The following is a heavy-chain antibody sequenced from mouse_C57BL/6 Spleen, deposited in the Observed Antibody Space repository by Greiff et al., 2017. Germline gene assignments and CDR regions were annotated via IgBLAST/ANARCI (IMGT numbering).Heavy chain of an antibody. CDR1: GFSFNTYA. V-gene: IGHV10-1*01. J-gene: IGHJ2*01. D-gene: IGHD4-1*01. CDR3: VRQEAGTLDMDY. Sequence: EVQRVESGGGLVQPKGSLKLSCAASGFSFNTYAMNWVRQAPGKGLEWVARIRSKSNNYATYHADSVKDRFTISRDDSESMLYLQMNSLKPEDTAMYYCVRQEAGTLDMDYWGQGTTLTVSS. CDR2: IRSKSNNYAT.